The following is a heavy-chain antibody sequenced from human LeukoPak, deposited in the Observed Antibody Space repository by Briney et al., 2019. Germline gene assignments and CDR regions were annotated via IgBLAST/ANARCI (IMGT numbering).Heavy chain of an antibody. J-gene: IGHJ4*02. CDR2: IIQGGTEK. D-gene: IGHD6-13*01. CDR1: GFSFSYQG. CDR3: AREANSTSWYSRGKLDY. V-gene: IGHV3-7*01. Sequence: PGGSLRLSCAGSGFSFSYQGMTWVRQAPGKGLEWVATIIQGGTEKYYVESVKGRFTISRDNAKNSLYLRMNSLRAEDTAVYYCAREANSTSWYSRGKLDYWGQGTLVSVSS.